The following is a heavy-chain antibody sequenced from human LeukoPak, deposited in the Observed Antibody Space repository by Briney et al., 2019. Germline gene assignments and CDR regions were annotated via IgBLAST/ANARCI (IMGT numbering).Heavy chain of an antibody. D-gene: IGHD3-22*01. J-gene: IGHJ4*02. CDR1: GRSISSGSYY. CDR2: IYTSGST. Sequence: SESLSLTCTVSGRSISSGSYYWSWIRQPAGKGLDSIRRIYTSGSTNSNPFLKSRVTISVDTSKVQFSLKLSCVTAADPGVYYCARAPTYYYVSSGYYPFDFWGQRTLVTVSS. CDR3: ARAPTYYYVSSGYYPFDF. V-gene: IGHV4-61*02.